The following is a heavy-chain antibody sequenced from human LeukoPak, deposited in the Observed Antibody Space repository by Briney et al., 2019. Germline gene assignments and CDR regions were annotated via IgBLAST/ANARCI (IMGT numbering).Heavy chain of an antibody. J-gene: IGHJ6*02. CDR3: ARLLPDSARPYYYYYYGMDV. V-gene: IGHV4-59*08. D-gene: IGHD2/OR15-2a*01. CDR2: IYYSGRT. Sequence: IRQPPGKGLEWIGYIYYSGRTNYNPSLKSRVTISVDTSKNQFSLKLSSVTAADTAVYYCARLLPDSARPYYYYYYGMDVWGQGTTVTVSS.